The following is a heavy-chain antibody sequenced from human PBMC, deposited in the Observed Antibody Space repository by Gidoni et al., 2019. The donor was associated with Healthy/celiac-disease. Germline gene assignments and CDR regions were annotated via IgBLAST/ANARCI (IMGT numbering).Heavy chain of an antibody. V-gene: IGHV4-39*01. D-gene: IGHD6-19*01. CDR3: ARRSGYSSAWYDY. CDR2: IYYSGST. CDR1: GGSIRSSNYY. Sequence: QLQLQESVPGLVKPSGILSLTCTASGGSIRSSNYYWGWIRQPPGKGLEWIGTIYYSGSTYYNPSLKSRVTISVDTSRNQFSLKLSSVTAADTAVYYCARRSGYSSAWYDYWGQGTLVTVSS. J-gene: IGHJ4*02.